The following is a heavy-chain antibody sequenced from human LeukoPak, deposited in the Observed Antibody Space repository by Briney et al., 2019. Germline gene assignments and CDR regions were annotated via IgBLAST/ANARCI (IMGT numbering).Heavy chain of an antibody. V-gene: IGHV3-30-3*01. D-gene: IGHD3-16*02. J-gene: IGHJ4*02. CDR2: VSYDGSNK. CDR1: GFTFSSYA. Sequence: GRSLRLSCAASGFTFSSYAMHWVRQAPGKGLEWVAVVSYDGSNKYHADSVKGRFTISRDNSKNTLYLQMNSLRAEDTAVYYCARDSVWGSYLSYYFDYWGQGTLVTVSS. CDR3: ARDSVWGSYLSYYFDY.